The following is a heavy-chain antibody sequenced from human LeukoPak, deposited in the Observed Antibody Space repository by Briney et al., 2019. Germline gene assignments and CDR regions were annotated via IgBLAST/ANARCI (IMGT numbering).Heavy chain of an antibody. D-gene: IGHD3-10*01. V-gene: IGHV3-21*01. CDR1: GFTFSSYS. CDR2: ISSSSSYI. CDR3: ARVWRGAFDI. Sequence: PGGSLRLSCAASGFTFSSYSMNWVRQAPGKGLEWVSSISSSSSYIHYADSVKGRFTISRDNAKNSLYLQMNSLRAEDTAVYYCARVWRGAFDIWGQGTMVTVSS. J-gene: IGHJ3*02.